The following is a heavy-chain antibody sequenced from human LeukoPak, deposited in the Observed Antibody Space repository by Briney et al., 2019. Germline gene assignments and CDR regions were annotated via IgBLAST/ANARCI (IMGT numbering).Heavy chain of an antibody. CDR1: GFTFSSYA. D-gene: IGHD4-17*01. J-gene: IGHJ4*02. V-gene: IGHV3-30-3*01. CDR3: ARVPTPSPIDYFDY. CDR2: ISYDGSNK. Sequence: GGSLRLSCAASGFTFSSYAMHWVRQAPGKGLEWVAVISYDGSNKYYADSVKGRFTISRDNSKNTLYLQMNSLRAEDTAVYYCARVPTPSPIDYFDYWGQGTLVTVSS.